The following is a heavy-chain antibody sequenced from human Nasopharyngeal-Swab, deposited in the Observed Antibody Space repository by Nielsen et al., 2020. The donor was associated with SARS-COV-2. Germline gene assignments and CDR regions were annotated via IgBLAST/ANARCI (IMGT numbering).Heavy chain of an antibody. V-gene: IGHV3-21*01. Sequence: WIRRPPGKGLEWVSSISSSSTYIYYADSVKGRFTVSRDNAKNSLYLQMSSLRTEDAAVYYCARSPYYDFWSGYYTRFDYWGRGTLVTVSS. CDR3: ARSPYYDFWSGYYTRFDY. CDR2: ISSSSTYI. J-gene: IGHJ4*02. D-gene: IGHD3-3*01.